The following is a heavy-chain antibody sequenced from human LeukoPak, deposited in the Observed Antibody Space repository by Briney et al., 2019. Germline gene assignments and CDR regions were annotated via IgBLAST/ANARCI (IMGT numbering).Heavy chain of an antibody. CDR3: TRTLYYYDSSGYYAGY. V-gene: IGHV3-49*04. Sequence: GGFLRLSCTASGFTFGDYAMSWVRQAPGKGLEWVGFIRSKAYGGTTEYAASVKGRFTISRDDSKSIAYLQMNSLKTEDTAVYYCTRTLYYYDSSGYYAGYWGQGTLVTVSS. J-gene: IGHJ4*02. CDR1: GFTFGDYA. CDR2: IRSKAYGGTT. D-gene: IGHD3-22*01.